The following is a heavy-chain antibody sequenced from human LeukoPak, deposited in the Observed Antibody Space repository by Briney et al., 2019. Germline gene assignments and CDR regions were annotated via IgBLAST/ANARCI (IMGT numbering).Heavy chain of an antibody. V-gene: IGHV3-43D*03. J-gene: IGHJ4*02. CDR3: AKADYGGKMLDY. CDR2: ISWDGGST. D-gene: IGHD4-23*01. CDR1: GFTFDDYA. Sequence: GGSLRLSCAASGFTFDDYAMHWVRQAPGKGLEWVSLISWDGGSTYYADSVQGRFTISRDNSKNSLYLQMNSLRTEDTALYYCAKADYGGKMLDYWGQGTLVTVSS.